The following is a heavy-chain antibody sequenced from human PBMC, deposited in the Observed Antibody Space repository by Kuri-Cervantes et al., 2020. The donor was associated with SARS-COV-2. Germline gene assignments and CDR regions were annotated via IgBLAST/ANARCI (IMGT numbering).Heavy chain of an antibody. J-gene: IGHJ6*03. V-gene: IGHV3-21*01. CDR2: ISGSESYK. CDR3: ARVAGEGPIYYYYMDV. Sequence: GGSLRLSCVASGFTFRTYTMNWVRQAPGKALEWVSSISGSESYKYYADSVKGRFTISRESGENSLYLHMNSVRGDDTAVYYCARVAGEGPIYYYYMDVWGKGTAVTVSS. CDR1: GFTFRTYT. D-gene: IGHD2-21*01.